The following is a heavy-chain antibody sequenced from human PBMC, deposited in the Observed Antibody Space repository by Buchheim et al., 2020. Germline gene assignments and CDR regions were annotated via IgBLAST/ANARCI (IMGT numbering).Heavy chain of an antibody. V-gene: IGHV3-30*04. D-gene: IGHD6-19*01. Sequence: QVQLVESGGGVVQPGRSLRLSCAASGFTFSSYAMHWVRQAPGKGLEWVAVISYDGSNKYYADSVKGRFTISRDNSKNTLYLQMNSLRAEDTAAYYCAGTEVYSSGWYNYYGMDVWGQGTT. CDR3: AGTEVYSSGWYNYYGMDV. CDR2: ISYDGSNK. CDR1: GFTFSSYA. J-gene: IGHJ6*02.